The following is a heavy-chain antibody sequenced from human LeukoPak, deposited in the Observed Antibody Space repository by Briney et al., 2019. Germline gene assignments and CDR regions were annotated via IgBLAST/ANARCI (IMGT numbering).Heavy chain of an antibody. D-gene: IGHD2-21*02. J-gene: IGHJ3*02. Sequence: ASVKVSCKASGYTFTSYDINWVRQATGQGLEWMGWMNPNSGNTGYAQKFQGRVTITRNTSISTAYMELSSLRSEDTAVYYCARGSCGGDCYSELSAFDIWGQGTMVTVSS. CDR1: GYTFTSYD. CDR3: ARGSCGGDCYSELSAFDI. CDR2: MNPNSGNT. V-gene: IGHV1-8*03.